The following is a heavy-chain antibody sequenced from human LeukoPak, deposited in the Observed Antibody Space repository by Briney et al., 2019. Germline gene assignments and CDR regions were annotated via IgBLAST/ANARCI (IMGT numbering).Heavy chain of an antibody. Sequence: ASVKVSCKASGYTFTSYGISWVRQAPGQGLEWMGWISAYNGNTNYAQKLQGRVTMTTDTSTSTAYMELRSLRPDDTAVYYCARDSRLTYDFWSGYHPWTSDYWGQGTLVTVSS. CDR1: GYTFTSYG. V-gene: IGHV1-18*01. D-gene: IGHD3-3*01. J-gene: IGHJ4*02. CDR3: ARDSRLTYDFWSGYHPWTSDY. CDR2: ISAYNGNT.